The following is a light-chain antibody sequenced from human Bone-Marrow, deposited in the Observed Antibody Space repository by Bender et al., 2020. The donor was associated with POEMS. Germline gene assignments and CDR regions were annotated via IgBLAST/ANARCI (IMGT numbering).Light chain of an antibody. CDR3: CSYSFSSPVV. J-gene: IGLJ2*01. CDR1: SSDVGGYNF. V-gene: IGLV2-23*02. CDR2: EVS. Sequence: QSDLTQPVSVSGSPGQSITISCTGTSSDVGGYNFVSWYQQHPGGAPKLMIYEVSKRPSGVSNRFSGSKSGNTASLTISGLQAEDEADYYCCSYSFSSPVVFGGGTKLTVV.